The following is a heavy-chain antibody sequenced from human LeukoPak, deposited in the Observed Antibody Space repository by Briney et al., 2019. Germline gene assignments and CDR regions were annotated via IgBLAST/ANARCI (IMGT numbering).Heavy chain of an antibody. CDR2: MHKSGVT. CDR3: AKSGGYGLIDY. D-gene: IGHD1-26*01. J-gene: IGHJ4*02. V-gene: IGHV4-39*01. Sequence: SETLSLTCTVSGGSISSSTYYWGWIRQPPGKGFEWIGNMHKSGVTSYNPSLKSRVTISIDTSTNQFSLMLNSVTAADTAMYYCAKSGGYGLIDYWGQGTLVTVSS. CDR1: GGSISSSTYY.